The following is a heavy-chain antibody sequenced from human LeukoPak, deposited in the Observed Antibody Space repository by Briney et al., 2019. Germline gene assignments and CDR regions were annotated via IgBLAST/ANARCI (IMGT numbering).Heavy chain of an antibody. D-gene: IGHD6-13*01. CDR3: ARDIGYSSSWLGDSLYWYFDL. CDR2: IIPILGIA. V-gene: IGHV1-69*04. Sequence: GSSVKVSCKASGGTFSSYAISWVRQAPGQGLEWMGRIIPILGIANYAQKFRGRVTITADKSTSTAYMELSSLRSEDTAVYYCARDIGYSSSWLGDSLYWYFDLWGRGTLVTVSS. J-gene: IGHJ2*01. CDR1: GGTFSSYA.